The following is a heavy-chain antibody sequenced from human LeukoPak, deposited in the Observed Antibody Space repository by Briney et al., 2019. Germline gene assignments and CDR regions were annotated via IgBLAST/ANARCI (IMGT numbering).Heavy chain of an antibody. J-gene: IGHJ4*02. D-gene: IGHD3-22*01. V-gene: IGHV1-18*01. CDR1: GYTFTRNG. Sequence: ASVTLPCKASGYTFTRNGISWVRHAPGEGLEWMGWFSAYNGNTNYAQKFQGRVTMTTDTPTSTAYMELRSLRSDDTAVYYCAYESSAYYVYWGQGTLVTVSS. CDR3: AYESSAYYVY. CDR2: FSAYNGNT.